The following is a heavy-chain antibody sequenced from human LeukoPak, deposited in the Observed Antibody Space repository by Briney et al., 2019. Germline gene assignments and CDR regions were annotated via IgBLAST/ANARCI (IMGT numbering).Heavy chain of an antibody. CDR3: ATATIRNYYYGMDV. D-gene: IGHD5-12*01. CDR1: GYTLTELS. V-gene: IGHV1-24*01. J-gene: IGHJ6*02. Sequence: ASVKVSCKVSGYTLTELSMHWVRQAPGKGLEWRGGFDPEDGETIYAQKFQGRVTMTEDTSTDTAYMELSRLRSEDTAVYYCATATIRNYYYGMDVWGQGTTVTVSS. CDR2: FDPEDGET.